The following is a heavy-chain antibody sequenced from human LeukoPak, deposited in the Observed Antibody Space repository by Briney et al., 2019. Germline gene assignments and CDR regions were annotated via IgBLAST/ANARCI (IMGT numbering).Heavy chain of an antibody. D-gene: IGHD6-6*01. J-gene: IGHJ4*02. CDR2: IIPTFGTA. V-gene: IGHV1-69*01. Sequence: ASVKVSCKASGGTFSSYAISWVRQATGQGLEWMGGIIPTFGTANYAQKFQGRVTITADESTSTAYMELSSLRSEDTAVYYCASSPYHSYSSFMLEGKGSPLFFDYWGQGTLVTVSS. CDR1: GGTFSSYA. CDR3: ASSPYHSYSSFMLEGKGSPLFFDY.